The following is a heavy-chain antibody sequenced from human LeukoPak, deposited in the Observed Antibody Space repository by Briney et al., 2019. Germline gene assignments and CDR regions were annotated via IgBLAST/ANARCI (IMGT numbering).Heavy chain of an antibody. Sequence: SETLSLTCTVSGGSISSYYWSWIRQPPAKGLEWIGYIYYSGSTNYNPSLKSRVTISVDTSKNQFSLKLSSVTAADTAVYYCARESDIVVVPAAIEARAFDIWGQGTMVTVSS. CDR2: IYYSGST. V-gene: IGHV4-59*01. CDR3: ARESDIVVVPAAIEARAFDI. D-gene: IGHD2-2*01. CDR1: GGSISSYY. J-gene: IGHJ3*02.